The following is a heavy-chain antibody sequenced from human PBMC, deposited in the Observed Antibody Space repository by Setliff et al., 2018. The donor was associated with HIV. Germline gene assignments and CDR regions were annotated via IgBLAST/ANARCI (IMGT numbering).Heavy chain of an antibody. Sequence: PSETLSLTCIVSGDSFTDNYWTWIRQPPGKGLEWIGIIFYSGSTYYNPSVKSRVTISIDTSKNQFSLRLSSVTAADTAVYYCARDHKYYYDSSGLDYWGQGTLVTVSS. D-gene: IGHD3-22*01. J-gene: IGHJ4*02. CDR2: IFYSGST. V-gene: IGHV4-59*12. CDR3: ARDHKYYYDSSGLDY. CDR1: GDSFTDNY.